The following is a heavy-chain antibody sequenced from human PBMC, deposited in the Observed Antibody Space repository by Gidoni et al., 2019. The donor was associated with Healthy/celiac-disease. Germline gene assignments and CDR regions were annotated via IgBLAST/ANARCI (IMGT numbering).Heavy chain of an antibody. CDR1: GFTFSSYA. Sequence: QVQLVESGGGVVQPGRSLRLSCAASGFTFSSYAMHWVRQAPGKGLEWVAVISYDGSNKYYADSVKGRVTISRDNSKNTLYLQMNSLRAEDTAVYYCARGLTSFDYWGQGTLVTVSS. V-gene: IGHV3-30-3*01. J-gene: IGHJ4*02. D-gene: IGHD2-2*01. CDR3: ARGLTSFDY. CDR2: ISYDGSNK.